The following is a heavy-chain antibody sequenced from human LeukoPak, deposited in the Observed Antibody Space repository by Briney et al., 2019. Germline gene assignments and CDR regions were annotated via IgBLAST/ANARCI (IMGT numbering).Heavy chain of an antibody. CDR1: GYTFTSYG. CDR2: ISAYNVNT. V-gene: IGHV1-18*01. J-gene: IGHJ5*02. D-gene: IGHD3-10*01. Sequence: ASVKVSCKASGYTFTSYGISWVRQAPGQGLEWVGWISAYNVNTNYAQKLQGRVTITTDTSTSTAYMELRSLRSDDTAVYYCALYYYGSGTAFDPWGQGTLVSVSS. CDR3: ALYYYGSGTAFDP.